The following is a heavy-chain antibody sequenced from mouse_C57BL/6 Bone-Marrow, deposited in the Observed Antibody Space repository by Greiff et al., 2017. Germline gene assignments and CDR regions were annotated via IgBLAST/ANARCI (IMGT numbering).Heavy chain of an antibody. CDR3: ARSLYYYGSRDWYFDV. J-gene: IGHJ1*03. CDR1: GYTFTDYN. D-gene: IGHD1-1*01. CDR2: INPNNGGT. V-gene: IGHV1-18*01. Sequence: EVQLQQSGPELVKPGASVKIPCKASGYTFTDYNMDWVKQSHGKSLEWIGDINPNNGGTIYNQKFKGKATLTVDKSSSTAYMELRSLTSEDTAVYYCARSLYYYGSRDWYFDVWGTGTTVTVSS.